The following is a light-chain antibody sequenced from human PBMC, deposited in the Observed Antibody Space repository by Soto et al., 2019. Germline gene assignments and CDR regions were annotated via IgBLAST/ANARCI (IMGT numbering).Light chain of an antibody. CDR2: EGS. V-gene: IGLV2-23*03. CDR3: GSYAGSSTFGVV. J-gene: IGLJ2*01. CDR1: SSDVGSYNL. Sequence: QSVLTQPASVSGSPGQSITISCTGTSSDVGSYNLVSWYQQHPGKAPKLMIYEGSKRPSGVSNRFSGSKSGNTASLTISGLQAEDEADCYCGSYAGSSTFGVVFGGGTKVTVL.